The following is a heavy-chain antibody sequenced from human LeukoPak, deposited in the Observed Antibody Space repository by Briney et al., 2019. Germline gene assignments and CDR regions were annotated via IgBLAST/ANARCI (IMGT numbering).Heavy chain of an antibody. CDR3: ARGYCSGGSCFWFDF. D-gene: IGHD2-15*01. Sequence: ASETLSLTCTVSGGSISSSSYYWGWIRQPPGKGLEWIGSIYYSGSTYYNPSLKSRVTISVDTSKNQFSLKLSSVTAADTAVYYCARGYCSGGSCFWFDFWGQGTLVTVSS. V-gene: IGHV4-39*01. CDR1: GGSISSSSYY. J-gene: IGHJ4*02. CDR2: IYYSGST.